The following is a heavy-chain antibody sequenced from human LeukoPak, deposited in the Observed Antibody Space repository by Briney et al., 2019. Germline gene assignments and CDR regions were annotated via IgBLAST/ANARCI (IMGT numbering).Heavy chain of an antibody. J-gene: IGHJ4*02. Sequence: PSETLSLTCTVSGGSISSYYWSWIRQPPGKGLEWIGYIYYSGSTNYNPSLKSRVTISVDTSKNQFSLKLSSVTAADTAMYYCARTRIQLYPYYFDYWGQGTLVTVSS. CDR2: IYYSGST. CDR1: GGSISSYY. D-gene: IGHD5-18*01. V-gene: IGHV4-59*01. CDR3: ARTRIQLYPYYFDY.